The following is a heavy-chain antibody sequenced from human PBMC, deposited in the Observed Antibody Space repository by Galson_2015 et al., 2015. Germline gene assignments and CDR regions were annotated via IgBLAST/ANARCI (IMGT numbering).Heavy chain of an antibody. Sequence: SLRLSCAASGFAFSNAWMSWVRQAPGKGLEWVGRIKSKTDGGTTDYAAPVKGRFTISRDDSKNTLYLQMNSLKTEDTAVYYCTPDFYCSSTSCGAFNIWGQGTMVTVSS. V-gene: IGHV3-15*01. CDR3: TPDFYCSSTSCGAFNI. CDR1: GFAFSNAW. J-gene: IGHJ3*02. D-gene: IGHD2-2*01. CDR2: IKSKTDGGTT.